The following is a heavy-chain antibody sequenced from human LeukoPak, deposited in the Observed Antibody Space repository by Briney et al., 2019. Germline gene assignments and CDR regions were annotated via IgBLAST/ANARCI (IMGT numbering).Heavy chain of an antibody. V-gene: IGHV3-30*18. D-gene: IGHD4-17*01. J-gene: IGHJ2*01. CDR2: ISYDGSNK. CDR1: GFAFSSYG. Sequence: GGSLRLSCAATGFAFSSYGMHWVRQAPGKGLEWVAVISYDGSNKYYADSVKGRFTISRDNSKNTLYLQMNSLRAEDTAVYYCAKTTNFDLWGRGTLVTVSS. CDR3: AKTTNFDL.